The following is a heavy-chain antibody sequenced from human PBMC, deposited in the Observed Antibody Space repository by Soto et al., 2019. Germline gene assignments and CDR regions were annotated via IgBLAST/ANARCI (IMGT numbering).Heavy chain of an antibody. V-gene: IGHV3-74*03. J-gene: IGHJ5*02. CDR3: ARDEGNAMVRGYDT. D-gene: IGHD3-10*01. CDR1: GFTFSNYW. Sequence: EAQLVQSGGGLVQPGGSMSLSCAASGFTFSNYWMHWVRQAPGKGLVLVSGIKFDGSRTTYADSVKGRFTISRDNAKNTVYLQMNSLSAEDTAVYYCARDEGNAMVRGYDTWGQGTLVTVSS. CDR2: IKFDGSRT.